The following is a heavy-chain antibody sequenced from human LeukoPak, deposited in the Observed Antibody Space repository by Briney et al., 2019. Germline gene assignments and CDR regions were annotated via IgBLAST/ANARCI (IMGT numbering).Heavy chain of an antibody. V-gene: IGHV1-46*01. J-gene: IGHJ4*02. D-gene: IGHD3-9*01. CDR3: ARDPRFRRYDILTGPPDY. CDR2: INPSGGST. Sequence: GASVKVSCKASGYTFTSYYMHWVRQAPGQGLEWMGIINPSGGSTSYAQKFQGRVTMTRDTSTSTVYMELSSLRSEDTAVYYCARDPRFRRYDILTGPPDYWGQGTLVTVSS. CDR1: GYTFTSYY.